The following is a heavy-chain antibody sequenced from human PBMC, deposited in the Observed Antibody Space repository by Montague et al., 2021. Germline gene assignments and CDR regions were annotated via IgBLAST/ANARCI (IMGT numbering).Heavy chain of an antibody. CDR3: AKGGRGSSTRGPIDY. CDR2: ISGSGGST. Sequence: SLRLSCAASGFTFSSYAMSWVRQAPGKGLEWVSSISGSGGSTYYXDSVKGRFTLSRDNSKNTLYLQMNSLRAEDTAVYYCAKGGRGSSTRGPIDYWGQGTLVTVSS. CDR1: GFTFSSYA. D-gene: IGHD2-2*01. V-gene: IGHV3-23*01. J-gene: IGHJ4*02.